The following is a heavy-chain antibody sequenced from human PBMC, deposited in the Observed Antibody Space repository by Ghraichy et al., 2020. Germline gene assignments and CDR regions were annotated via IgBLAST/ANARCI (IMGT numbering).Heavy chain of an antibody. CDR3: AHREYSSSWADY. Sequence: SGPTQVKPTQTLTLTCTFSGFSLSTSGVGVGWIRQPPGKALEWLALIYWNDDKRYSPSLKSRLTITKDTSKNQVVLTMTNMDPVDTATYYCAHREYSSSWADYWAREPWSPSPQ. D-gene: IGHD6-13*01. J-gene: IGHJ4*02. CDR2: IYWNDDK. V-gene: IGHV2-5*01. CDR1: GFSLSTSGVG.